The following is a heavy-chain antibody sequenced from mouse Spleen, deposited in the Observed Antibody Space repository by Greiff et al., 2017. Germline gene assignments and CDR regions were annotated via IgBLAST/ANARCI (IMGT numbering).Heavy chain of an antibody. Sequence: EVNLVESEGGLVQPGSSMKLSCTASGFTFSDYYMAWVRQVPEKGLEWVANINYDGSSTYYLDSLKSRFIISRDNAKNILYLQMSSLKSEDTATYYCAREGLGDFDYWGQGTTITVSS. J-gene: IGHJ2*01. D-gene: IGHD4-1*01. CDR2: INYDGSST. V-gene: IGHV5-16*01. CDR1: GFTFSDYY. CDR3: AREGLGDFDY.